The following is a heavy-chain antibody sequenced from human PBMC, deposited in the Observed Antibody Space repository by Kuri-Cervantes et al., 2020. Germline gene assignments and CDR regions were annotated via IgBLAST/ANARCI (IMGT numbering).Heavy chain of an antibody. CDR2: IYSGGST. Sequence: GESLKISCAASGFTVSSNYMSWVRQAPGKGLEWDSVIYSGGSTYYADSVKGRFTISRDNSKNTLYLQMNSLRAEDTAVYYCARFMITFGGVIVSRYGMDVWGQGTTVTVSS. V-gene: IGHV3-53*01. CDR1: GFTVSSNY. J-gene: IGHJ6*02. CDR3: ARFMITFGGVIVSRYGMDV. D-gene: IGHD3-16*02.